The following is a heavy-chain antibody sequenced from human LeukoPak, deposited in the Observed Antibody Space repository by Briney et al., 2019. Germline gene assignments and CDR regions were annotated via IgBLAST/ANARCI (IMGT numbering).Heavy chain of an antibody. D-gene: IGHD3-9*01. CDR3: ASETYYHIDY. Sequence: ETLSLTCAVYGGSFSGYYWSWIRQPPGKGLVWVSRINTDGSSTSYADSVRGRFTISRDNAKNTLYLQMNSLRAEDTAVYYCASETYYHIDYWGQGTLVTVSS. CDR1: GGSFSGYY. CDR2: INTDGSST. V-gene: IGHV3-74*01. J-gene: IGHJ4*02.